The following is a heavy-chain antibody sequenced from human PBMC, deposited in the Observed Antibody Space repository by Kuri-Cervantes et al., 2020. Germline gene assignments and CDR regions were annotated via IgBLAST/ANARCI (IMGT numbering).Heavy chain of an antibody. J-gene: IGHJ2*01. D-gene: IGHD2-8*01. CDR2: INPNNGGT. CDR1: GYGFTDYY. Sequence: ASVKVSCKASGYGFTDYYLHWVRQAPGQGLEWMGWINPNNGGTNYAQRYQGRVTMTRDTSISTAFMDLSRLTSDDTSVDFCARDPFCGVPFVLWGRGTLVTVSS. CDR3: ARDPFCGVPFVL. V-gene: IGHV1-2*02.